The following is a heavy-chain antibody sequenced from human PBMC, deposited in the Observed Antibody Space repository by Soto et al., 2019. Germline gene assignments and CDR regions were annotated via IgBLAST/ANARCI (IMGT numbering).Heavy chain of an antibody. CDR2: IIPIFGTA. V-gene: IGHV1-69*13. CDR1: GGTFSSYA. CDR3: ARGGYCSGGSCYRAHYYYYYGMDV. J-gene: IGHJ6*02. Sequence: SVKVSCKASGGTFSSYAISWVRQAPGQGLEWMGGIIPIFGTANYAQKFQGRVTITADESTSTAYMELSSLRSEDTAVYYCARGGYCSGGSCYRAHYYYYYGMDVWGQGTTVTVSS. D-gene: IGHD2-15*01.